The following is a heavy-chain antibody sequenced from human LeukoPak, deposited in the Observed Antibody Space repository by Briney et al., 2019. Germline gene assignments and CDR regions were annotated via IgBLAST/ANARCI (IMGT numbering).Heavy chain of an antibody. V-gene: IGHV3-48*01. CDR1: GFTFSSYG. Sequence: GGSLRLSWAASGFTFSSYGMHWVRQAPGKGLEWVSYISSSSSTIYYADSVKGRFTISRDNAKNSLYLQMNSLRAEDTAVYYCARAHTTYYDFWSGYRHDSFDISGQGTIVTVSS. CDR3: ARAHTTYYDFWSGYRHDSFDI. CDR2: ISSSSSTI. J-gene: IGHJ3*02. D-gene: IGHD3-3*01.